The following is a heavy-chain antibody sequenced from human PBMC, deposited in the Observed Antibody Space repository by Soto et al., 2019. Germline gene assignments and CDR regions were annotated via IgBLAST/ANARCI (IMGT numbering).Heavy chain of an antibody. CDR3: ARLDCSSTSCYGGGSLDY. CDR2: IKQDGSEK. Sequence: GGSLRLSCAASVFTFSSYWMSWVRQAPGKGLEWVANIKQDGSEKYYVDSVKGRFTISRDNAKNSLYLQMNSLRAEDTAVYYCARLDCSSTSCYGGGSLDYWGQGTLVTVSS. J-gene: IGHJ4*02. V-gene: IGHV3-7*05. D-gene: IGHD2-2*01. CDR1: VFTFSSYW.